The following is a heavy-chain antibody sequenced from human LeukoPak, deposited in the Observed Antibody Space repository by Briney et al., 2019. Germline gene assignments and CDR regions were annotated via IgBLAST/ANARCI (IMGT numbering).Heavy chain of an antibody. D-gene: IGHD6-13*01. J-gene: IGHJ4*02. CDR2: IYYSGST. Sequence: SETLSLTCTVSGGSISSSSYYWGWIRQPPGKGLEWIGSIYYSGSTYYNPSLKSRVTISVDTSKNQFSLKLSSVTAADTAVYYCARDGEYSSSWRNVFDYWGRGTLVTVSS. CDR1: GGSISSSSYY. V-gene: IGHV4-39*07. CDR3: ARDGEYSSSWRNVFDY.